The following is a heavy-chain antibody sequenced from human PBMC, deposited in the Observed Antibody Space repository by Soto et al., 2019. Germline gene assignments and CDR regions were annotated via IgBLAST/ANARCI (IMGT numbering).Heavy chain of an antibody. CDR3: AREFSAGKGSTPDF. D-gene: IGHD6-13*01. V-gene: IGHV3-23*01. Sequence: GGSLSLSCAASGFTFSSFAMSWVRQAPGKGVDWVSAISGWGGSTFTADPVKGRLTLGSDNSKNTQYLQLRSLRGEDTVVQCGAREFSAGKGSTPDFWGEGSLGTVSS. CDR2: ISGWGGST. CDR1: GFTFSSFA. J-gene: IGHJ4*02.